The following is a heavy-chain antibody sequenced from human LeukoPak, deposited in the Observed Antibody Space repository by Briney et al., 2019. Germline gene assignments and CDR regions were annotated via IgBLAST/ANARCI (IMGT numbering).Heavy chain of an antibody. CDR1: GVNVSTLY. D-gene: IGHD3-10*01. Sequence: SGGSLRLSCAASGVNVSTLYMGWVRQAPGKGLDWVSVIYPDGKAYYAESVKGRFTISRDSSENTLFLQMNSLRAEDTAVYYCATLKGWYGEGCFDYWGQGTLVTVSS. CDR2: IYPDGKA. V-gene: IGHV3-53*01. CDR3: ATLKGWYGEGCFDY. J-gene: IGHJ4*02.